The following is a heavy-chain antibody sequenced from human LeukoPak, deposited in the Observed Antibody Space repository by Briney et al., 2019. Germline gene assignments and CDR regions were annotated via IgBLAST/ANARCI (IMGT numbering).Heavy chain of an antibody. V-gene: IGHV3-30*18. J-gene: IGHJ4*02. CDR1: GFIFSSYW. D-gene: IGHD4-17*01. CDR3: AKLNYGDSLDY. Sequence: GGSLRLSCAASGFIFSSYWMSWVRQAPGKGLEWVAVIPYDGSNKYYADSVKGRFTISRDNSKNTLYLQMNSLRAEDTAVYYCAKLNYGDSLDYWGQGTLVTVSS. CDR2: IPYDGSNK.